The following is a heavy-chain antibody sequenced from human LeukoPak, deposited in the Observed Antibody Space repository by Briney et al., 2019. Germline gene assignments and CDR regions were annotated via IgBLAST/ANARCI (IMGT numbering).Heavy chain of an antibody. D-gene: IGHD3-10*01. V-gene: IGHV1-8*01. CDR2: MNPNSGNT. Sequence: ASVKVSCKASGYTFTSYDINWVRQATGQGLEWMGWMNPNSGNTGYAQKFQGRVTMTRDTSISTAYMELRSLTSDDTAVYYCAGGSDSGSPVLYYFDYWGQGTLVTVSS. CDR3: AGGSDSGSPVLYYFDY. CDR1: GYTFTSYD. J-gene: IGHJ4*02.